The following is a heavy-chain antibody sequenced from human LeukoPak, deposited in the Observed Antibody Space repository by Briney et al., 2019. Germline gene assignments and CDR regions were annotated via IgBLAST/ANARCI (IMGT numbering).Heavy chain of an antibody. J-gene: IGHJ4*01. V-gene: IGHV1-69*02. CDR3: AILLGDYGTFDY. CDR1: GGTFSSYT. D-gene: IGHD4-17*01. Sequence: SVKVSCKASGGTFSSYTISWVRQAPGQGLEWMGRIIPILGIANYAQKFQGRVTITADKSTSTAYMELSSLRSEDTAVYYCAILLGDYGTFDYWGQGTLVTVST. CDR2: IIPILGIA.